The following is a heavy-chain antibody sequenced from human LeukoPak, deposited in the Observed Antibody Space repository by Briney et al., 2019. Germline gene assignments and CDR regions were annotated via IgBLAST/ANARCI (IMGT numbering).Heavy chain of an antibody. J-gene: IGHJ4*02. V-gene: IGHV1-2*02. CDR1: GYTFSGYY. D-gene: IGHD7-27*01. Sequence: ASVKVSCKASGYTFSGYYVHWVRQAPGQGLEWMGWINPNTGATNYAQKFQGRVTMTRDTSISTAYMELSRLRSDDTAVYYCARGPNWGNRDFDYWGQGTLVTVSS. CDR3: ARGPNWGNRDFDY. CDR2: INPNTGAT.